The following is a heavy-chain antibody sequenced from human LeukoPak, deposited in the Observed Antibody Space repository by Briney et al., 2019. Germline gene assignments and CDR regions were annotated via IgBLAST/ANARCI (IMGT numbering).Heavy chain of an antibody. J-gene: IGHJ4*02. CDR3: VRERSFFGENY. V-gene: IGHV4-39*02. Sequence: SETLSLTCTVSGDSILTSRYYWAWIRQPPGKGLEWIGSISYSGSTNYDPSLKSRVTISVDTSKNQFSLQLSSVTAADTAFYYCVRERSFFGENYWGQGTLVTVSS. CDR2: ISYSGST. D-gene: IGHD3-10*01. CDR1: GDSILTSRYY.